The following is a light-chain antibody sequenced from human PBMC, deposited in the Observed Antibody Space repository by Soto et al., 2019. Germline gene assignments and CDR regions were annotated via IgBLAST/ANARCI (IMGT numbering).Light chain of an antibody. CDR1: SSNIGSHT. J-gene: IGLJ2*01. V-gene: IGLV1-44*01. CDR3: AAWDDSLNGRVV. Sequence: QPVLTQPPSASGTPGQRVTISCSGSSSNIGSHTVNWYQQLPGTAPKLLIYSNNQRPSGVPDRFSGSKSGTSASLAISGLQSEDEADYYCAAWDDSLNGRVVFGGGTKVTVL. CDR2: SNN.